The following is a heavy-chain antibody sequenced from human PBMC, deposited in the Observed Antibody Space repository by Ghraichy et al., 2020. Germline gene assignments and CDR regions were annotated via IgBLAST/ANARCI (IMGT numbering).Heavy chain of an antibody. J-gene: IGHJ5*02. D-gene: IGHD6-19*01. Sequence: SETLSLTCTVSGDSISNYYLSWIRQPPGKGLEWIGNIYNSGSTNYNPSLKSRLTISADTSKNQFSLRLTSATAADTAVYYCGYGSGWTTDLWGQGTLVTVSS. CDR1: GDSISNYY. CDR3: GYGSGWTTDL. CDR2: IYNSGST. V-gene: IGHV4-59*01.